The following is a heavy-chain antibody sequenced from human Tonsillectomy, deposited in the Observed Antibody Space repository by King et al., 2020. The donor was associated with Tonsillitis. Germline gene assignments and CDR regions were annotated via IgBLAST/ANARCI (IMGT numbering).Heavy chain of an antibody. V-gene: IGHV3-30*18. CDR3: AKESDAFDI. J-gene: IGHJ3*02. CDR2: VSSDGRNE. Sequence: VQLVESGGGVVQPGRSLTLSCATSGFTFSNYGMHWVRQAPGKGLEWVTLVSSDGRNERYSDSVKGRFTISRDNSKNTLYLKMNDLRPEDTAVYYCAKESDAFDIWGQGTMVVVSS. CDR1: GFTFSNYG.